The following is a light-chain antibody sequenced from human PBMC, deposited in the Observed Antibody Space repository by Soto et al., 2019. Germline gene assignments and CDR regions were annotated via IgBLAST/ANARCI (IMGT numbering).Light chain of an antibody. CDR1: QSVSSY. CDR2: DAS. V-gene: IGKV3-11*01. Sequence: EIVLTQSPATLSLSPGERATLSCRASQSVSSYLAWYHQQPRQAPRLLIYDASNRATGIPARFSGSGSGTEFTPPISSLQAEDVAVYYCQQYRSTWPIFGQGTKVDIK. J-gene: IGKJ1*01. CDR3: QQYRSTWPI.